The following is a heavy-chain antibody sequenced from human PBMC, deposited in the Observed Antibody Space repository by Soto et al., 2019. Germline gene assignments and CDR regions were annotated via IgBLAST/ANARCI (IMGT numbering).Heavy chain of an antibody. CDR1: GLTFPNAW. CDR3: TLDPGYWGDL. J-gene: IGHJ5*02. CDR2: IKSKTDGETT. Sequence: EVQLVESGGDLVKPGGSLRLSCAASGLTFPNAWMNWVRQAPGKGLEWVGRIKSKTDGETTDYAAPVKGRFTISRDDSKHILYLQLNSLKTEDTAVYYCTLDPGYWGDLWGQGTLVTVSS. V-gene: IGHV3-15*07. D-gene: IGHD3-9*01.